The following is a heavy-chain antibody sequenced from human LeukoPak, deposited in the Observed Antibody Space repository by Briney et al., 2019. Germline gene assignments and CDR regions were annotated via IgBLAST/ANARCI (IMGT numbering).Heavy chain of an antibody. J-gene: IGHJ6*03. V-gene: IGHV3-74*01. CDR3: ASTVTTENYYYYYMDV. CDR2: INSDGSST. CDR1: GFTFSSYS. D-gene: IGHD4-17*01. Sequence: GGSLRLSCAASGFTFSSYSMHWVRQAPGKGLVWVSRINSDGSSTSYADSVKGRFTISRDNAKNTLYLQMNSLRAEDTAVYYCASTVTTENYYYYYMDVWGKGTTVTVSS.